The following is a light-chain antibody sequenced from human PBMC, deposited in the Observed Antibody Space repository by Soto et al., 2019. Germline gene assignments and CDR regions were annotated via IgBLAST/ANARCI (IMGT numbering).Light chain of an antibody. V-gene: IGKV3-11*01. CDR1: QSVSSY. CDR3: QQRSNWPPT. Sequence: EIVLTQSPATLSLSPGTGATLSCRASQSVSSYLAWYQQKPGQAPRLLIYDASNRATGIPARFSGSGSGTDFTLTISSLEPEDFAVYYCQQRSNWPPTFGPGTKVDIK. J-gene: IGKJ3*01. CDR2: DAS.